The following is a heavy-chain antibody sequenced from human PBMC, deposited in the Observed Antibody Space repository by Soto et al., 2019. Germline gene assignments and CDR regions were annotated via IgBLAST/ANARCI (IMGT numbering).Heavy chain of an antibody. Sequence: QVQLVQSGPEVKKPGASVTVSCKASGYTFTSYYIHWVRQAPGQGLEWMGVINPSGDTTTYAQTFQGRITMTRDTSTSTVYMELNSLRSEDTAVYYCARPPGTGWGYYFDYWGQGTLVTVSS. CDR3: ARPPGTGWGYYFDY. J-gene: IGHJ4*02. CDR2: INPSGDTT. D-gene: IGHD6-19*01. V-gene: IGHV1-46*01. CDR1: GYTFTSYY.